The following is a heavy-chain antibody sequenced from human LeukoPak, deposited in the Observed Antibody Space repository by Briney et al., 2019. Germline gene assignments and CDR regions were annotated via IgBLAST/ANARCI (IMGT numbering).Heavy chain of an antibody. J-gene: IGHJ4*02. D-gene: IGHD6-13*01. CDR2: ISYDGSNK. CDR1: GFTFSSYG. V-gene: IGHV3-30*18. Sequence: GGSLRLSCAASGFTFSSYGMHWVRQAPGKGLEWVAVISYDGSNKYYADSVKGRFTISRDNSKNTLYLQMNSLRAEDTAVYYRAKVSSSSWSAFDYWGQGTLVTVSS. CDR3: AKVSSSSWSAFDY.